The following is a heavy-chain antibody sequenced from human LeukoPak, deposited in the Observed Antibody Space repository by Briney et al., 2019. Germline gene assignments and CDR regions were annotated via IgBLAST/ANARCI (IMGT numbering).Heavy chain of an antibody. V-gene: IGHV1-69*13. CDR3: ARIVRGYDSPNYYYYMDV. CDR1: GGTFSSYA. CDR2: IIPIFGTA. J-gene: IGHJ6*03. Sequence: SVKVSCKASGGTFSSYAISWVRQAPGQGLEWMGGIIPIFGTANYAQKFQGRVTITADESTSTAYMELSSLRSEDTAVYYCARIVRGYDSPNYYYYMDVWGKGTTVTVSS. D-gene: IGHD5-12*01.